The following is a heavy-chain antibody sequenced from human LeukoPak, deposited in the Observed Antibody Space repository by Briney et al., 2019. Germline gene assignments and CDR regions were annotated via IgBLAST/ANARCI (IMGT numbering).Heavy chain of an antibody. V-gene: IGHV4-61*02. CDR3: ARGSCSGGSCLLYYYYYYMDV. Sequence: SETLSLTCTVSGGSISSGSYYWSWIRQPGGKGLEWIGRIYTSGSTNYNPSLKSRVTISVDTSKNQFSLKLSSVTAADTAVYYCARGSCSGGSCLLYYYYYYMDVWGKGTTVTVSS. J-gene: IGHJ6*03. CDR2: IYTSGST. CDR1: GGSISSGSYY. D-gene: IGHD2-15*01.